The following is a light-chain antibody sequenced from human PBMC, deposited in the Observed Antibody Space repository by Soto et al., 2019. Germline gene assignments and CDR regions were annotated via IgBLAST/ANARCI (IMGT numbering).Light chain of an antibody. Sequence: EIVLTQSPGTLSLSPCERAALSCSAGQTVTRNYLAWHQQKPGQTPRLLVYGASSRATGIPDRFSGSGSGTDFTLTISSLQPEDFATYYCQQLLSWPITFGQGTRLEI. V-gene: IGKV3-20*01. J-gene: IGKJ5*01. CDR2: GAS. CDR1: QTVTRNY. CDR3: QQLLSWPIT.